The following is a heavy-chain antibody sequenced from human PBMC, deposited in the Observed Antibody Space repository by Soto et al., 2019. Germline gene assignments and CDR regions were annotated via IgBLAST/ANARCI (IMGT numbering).Heavy chain of an antibody. CDR2: ISGGGGNT. Sequence: EVQLLESGGGLVQPGGSLRLSCEGSGFTFSSYVMSWVRQAPGKGMEWVSGISGGGGNTDYADSVKGRFTVSRDNSKRTMFLQMESLRAEDTAVYYCAKAIYSSSPYYYGVDVWGQGTTVSVSS. CDR1: GFTFSSYV. V-gene: IGHV3-23*01. D-gene: IGHD5-18*01. CDR3: AKAIYSSSPYYYGVDV. J-gene: IGHJ6*02.